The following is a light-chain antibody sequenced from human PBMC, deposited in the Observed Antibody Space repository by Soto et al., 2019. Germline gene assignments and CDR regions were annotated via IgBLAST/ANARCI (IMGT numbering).Light chain of an antibody. Sequence: EIVMTQSPATLSVSPGEGATLSCRASQGLTTKLAWYQQKPGQAPRLLIYGASTRATGIPARFSGSGSGTEFTLTISSLQSEDFAVYYCQQYNTWPRTFGRGTKVDIK. J-gene: IGKJ1*01. CDR1: QGLTTK. CDR3: QQYNTWPRT. V-gene: IGKV3-15*01. CDR2: GAS.